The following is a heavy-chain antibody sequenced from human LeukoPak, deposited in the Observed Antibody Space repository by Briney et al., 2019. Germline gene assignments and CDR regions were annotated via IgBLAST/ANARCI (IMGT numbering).Heavy chain of an antibody. CDR3: GRYSADRHFWSGYYEH. CDR2: INPNSGGT. Sequence: ASVKVSCKASGYTFTGYYMHWVRHAPGQGLESRGCINPNSGGTNYAQKFQGRVTMTRDTSISTAYMELSRLRSDDTAVNYGGRYSADRHFWSGYYEHWGQGTLVTVSS. J-gene: IGHJ1*01. D-gene: IGHD3-3*02. CDR1: GYTFTGYY. V-gene: IGHV1-2*02.